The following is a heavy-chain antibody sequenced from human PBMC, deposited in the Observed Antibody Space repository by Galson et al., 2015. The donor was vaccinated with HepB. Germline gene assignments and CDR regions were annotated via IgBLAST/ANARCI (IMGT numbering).Heavy chain of an antibody. CDR3: ARGAYCGGDCYLGYWYFDL. Sequence: SVKVSCKASGYTFTSYYMHWVRQAPGQGLEWVGIINPSGGSTSYAQKFQGRVTMTRDTSTSTVYMELSSLRSEDTAVYYCARGAYCGGDCYLGYWYFDLWGRGTLVTVSS. D-gene: IGHD2-21*02. CDR1: GYTFTSYY. CDR2: INPSGGST. J-gene: IGHJ2*01. V-gene: IGHV1-46*01.